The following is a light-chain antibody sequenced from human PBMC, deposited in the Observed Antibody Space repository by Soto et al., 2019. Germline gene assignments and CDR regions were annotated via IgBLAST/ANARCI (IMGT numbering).Light chain of an antibody. J-gene: IGLJ1*01. CDR3: CAHSTSGTHV. CDR2: DVN. V-gene: IGLV2-14*03. Sequence: QSVLTQPASVSGSPGQSITISCTGTASDVGAYKYVSWHQQHPDKAPKIIIYDVNSRPSGVSSRFSGSKSGNTASLTISGLQTDDEGDYYCCAHSTSGTHVFGTGTKVTVL. CDR1: ASDVGAYKY.